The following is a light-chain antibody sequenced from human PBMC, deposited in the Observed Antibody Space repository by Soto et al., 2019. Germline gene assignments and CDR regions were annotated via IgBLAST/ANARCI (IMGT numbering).Light chain of an antibody. CDR3: QQYGYSFWT. CDR2: GAS. Sequence: EIVMTQSPATLSVSPGERATLSCRASQSVSSTLAWYQQKPGQAPRLLIYGASTRATDIPARFSGSGSGTDFTLTISRLEPEDSAVYYCQQYGYSFWTFGQGTKVDIK. V-gene: IGKV3-15*01. J-gene: IGKJ1*01. CDR1: QSVSST.